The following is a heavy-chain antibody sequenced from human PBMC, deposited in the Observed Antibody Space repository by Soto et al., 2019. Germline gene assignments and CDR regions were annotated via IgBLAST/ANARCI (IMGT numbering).Heavy chain of an antibody. D-gene: IGHD3-3*01. Sequence: EVQLVESGGGLVQPGGSLKLSCAASGFTFSGSAMHWVRQASGKGLEWVGRIRSKANSYATAYAASVNGRFTISRDDSKNTAYLQMNSLKAEDTAVYYCTLLLEWLLYGGGGSYGMDVWGQGTTVTVSS. J-gene: IGHJ6*02. CDR1: GFTFSGSA. V-gene: IGHV3-73*01. CDR3: TLLLEWLLYGGGGSYGMDV. CDR2: IRSKANSYAT.